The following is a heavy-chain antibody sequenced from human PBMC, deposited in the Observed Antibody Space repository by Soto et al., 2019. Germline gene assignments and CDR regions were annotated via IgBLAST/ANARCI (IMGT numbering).Heavy chain of an antibody. Sequence: QVQLQESGPGLVKPSQTLSLTCTVSGGSISSGDYYWSWIRQPPGKGLEWIGYIYYSGSTYYNPSLKSRVTISVDTSKNQFSLKLSSVTAADTAVYYCARVSGYGDYGGNWYFDLWGRGTLVTVSS. CDR3: ARVSGYGDYGGNWYFDL. CDR2: IYYSGST. D-gene: IGHD4-17*01. CDR1: GGSISSGDYY. V-gene: IGHV4-30-4*01. J-gene: IGHJ2*01.